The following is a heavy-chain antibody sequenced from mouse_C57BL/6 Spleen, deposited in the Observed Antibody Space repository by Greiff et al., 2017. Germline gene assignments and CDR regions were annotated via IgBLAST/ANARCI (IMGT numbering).Heavy chain of an antibody. V-gene: IGHV1-72*01. CDR3: ARLGDGKPYVLDY. CDR1: GYTFTSYW. D-gene: IGHD2-1*01. Sequence: VQLQQPGAELVNPGASVKLSCKASGYTFTSYWMHWVQQRPGRGLEWLGRIDPNSGCTKYNAKFKSKATLTVDNPSSTAYMQRSGLTSEDSAVDYCARLGDGKPYVLDYWGQGTTLTVSS. J-gene: IGHJ2*01. CDR2: IDPNSGCT.